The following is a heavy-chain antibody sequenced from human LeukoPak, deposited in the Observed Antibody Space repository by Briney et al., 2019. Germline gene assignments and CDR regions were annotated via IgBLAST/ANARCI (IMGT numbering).Heavy chain of an antibody. D-gene: IGHD3-22*01. Sequence: ASVKVSCKASGGTFSSYAISWVRQAPGQGLEWMGGIIPIFGTANYAQKFQGRVTITTDESTSTAYMELSSLRSEDTAVYYCARGYYYDSSGLRTDFCYWGQGTLVTVSS. CDR1: GGTFSSYA. J-gene: IGHJ4*02. CDR3: ARGYYYDSSGLRTDFCY. V-gene: IGHV1-69*05. CDR2: IIPIFGTA.